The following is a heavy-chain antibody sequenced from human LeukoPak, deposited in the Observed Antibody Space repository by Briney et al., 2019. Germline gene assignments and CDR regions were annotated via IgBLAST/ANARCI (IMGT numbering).Heavy chain of an antibody. CDR2: ISWNSGSI. V-gene: IGHV3-9*01. Sequence: PGRSLRLSCAASGFTFDDYAMHWVRQAPGKGLEWVSRISWNSGSIGYADSVKGRFTISRDNAKNSLYPQMNSLRAEDTALYYCAKDRTPSGSYFDYWGQGTLVTVSS. D-gene: IGHD1-26*01. CDR3: AKDRTPSGSYFDY. J-gene: IGHJ4*02. CDR1: GFTFDDYA.